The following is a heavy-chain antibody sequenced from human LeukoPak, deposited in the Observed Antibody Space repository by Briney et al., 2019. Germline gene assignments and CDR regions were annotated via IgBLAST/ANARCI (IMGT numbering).Heavy chain of an antibody. CDR1: GFTFSGYS. CDR2: ISSGGSTI. J-gene: IGHJ4*02. V-gene: IGHV3-48*01. CDR3: ARSLHGDYSPEY. Sequence: PGGSLRLSCVASGFTFSGYSMNWVRQAPGKGLEWVSYISSGGSTIYYADSVKGRFTISRDNAKNSLYLQMNSLRAGDTAVYYCARSLHGDYSPEYWGQGTLVTVSS. D-gene: IGHD4-17*01.